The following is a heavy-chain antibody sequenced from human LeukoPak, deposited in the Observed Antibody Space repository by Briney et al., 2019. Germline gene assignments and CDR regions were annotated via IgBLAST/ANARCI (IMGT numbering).Heavy chain of an antibody. D-gene: IGHD3-9*01. CDR3: ATTRNLRYFDWLDY. CDR1: GFTFSNYA. Sequence: GGSLRLSCAVSGFTFSNYAISWVRQAPGKGLEWVSSISGSGDTTYYADPVKGRFTISRDNSKSTLYLQMNSLRAEDTAVYYCATTRNLRYFDWLDYWGQGTLVTVSS. V-gene: IGHV3-23*01. J-gene: IGHJ4*02. CDR2: ISGSGDTT.